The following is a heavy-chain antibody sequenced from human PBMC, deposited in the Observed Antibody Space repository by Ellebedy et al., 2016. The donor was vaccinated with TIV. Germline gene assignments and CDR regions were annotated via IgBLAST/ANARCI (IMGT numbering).Heavy chain of an antibody. V-gene: IGHV5-51*01. D-gene: IGHD3-9*01. J-gene: IGHJ3*01. CDR3: ARRYFDSGDAFDF. Sequence: GESLKISCKGFGYSFTSYWIGWVRQMPGKGLEWMGVIYPGDSDTRYNPSFQGQVTISADRSTTTAYVHWRSLKASDTAMYYCARRYFDSGDAFDFWGQGTMVTVSS. CDR2: IYPGDSDT. CDR1: GYSFTSYW.